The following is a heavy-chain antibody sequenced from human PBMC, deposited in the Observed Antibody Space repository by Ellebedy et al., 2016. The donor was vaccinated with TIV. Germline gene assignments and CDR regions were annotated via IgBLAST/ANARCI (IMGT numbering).Heavy chain of an antibody. V-gene: IGHV3-13*01. CDR3: ACLGCTYYYYGMDV. Sequence: GESLKISCAASGFTFNSYSMNWVRQAPGKGLEWVSLIGTAADTYYTGSVKGRFTVSRENAENSFFLQMNSLTAEDTGVYYCACLGCTYYYYGMDVWGQGTTVTVSS. J-gene: IGHJ6*02. CDR1: GFTFNSYS. CDR2: IGTAADT. D-gene: IGHD2-15*01.